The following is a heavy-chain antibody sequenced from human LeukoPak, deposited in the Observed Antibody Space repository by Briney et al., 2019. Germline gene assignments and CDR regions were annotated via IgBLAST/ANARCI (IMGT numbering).Heavy chain of an antibody. D-gene: IGHD1-14*01. Sequence: GGSLRLSCGASGFTFSNCGMSWVRQAPGKGLEWVSAIGGSGDSTNYADSVKGRFTISRDNSKNTLYLQMNSLRVEDTAVYYCARTWSFDYWGQGTLVTVSS. CDR2: IGGSGDST. CDR3: ARTWSFDY. CDR1: GFTFSNCG. J-gene: IGHJ4*02. V-gene: IGHV3-23*01.